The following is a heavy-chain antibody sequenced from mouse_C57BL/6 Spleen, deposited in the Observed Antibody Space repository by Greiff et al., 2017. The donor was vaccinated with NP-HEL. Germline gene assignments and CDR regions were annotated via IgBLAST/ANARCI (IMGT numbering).Heavy chain of an antibody. J-gene: IGHJ4*01. V-gene: IGHV1-82*01. CDR2: MYPGDGDT. Sequence: QVQLQQSGPELVKPGASVKISCKASGYAFSSSWMNWVKQRPGKGLEWIGRMYPGDGDTNYNGKFKGKATLTADKSSSTAYMQLSSLTSEDSAVYFCARWGTTVYGMDYWGQGTSVTVSS. CDR3: ARWGTTVYGMDY. D-gene: IGHD1-1*01. CDR1: GYAFSSSW.